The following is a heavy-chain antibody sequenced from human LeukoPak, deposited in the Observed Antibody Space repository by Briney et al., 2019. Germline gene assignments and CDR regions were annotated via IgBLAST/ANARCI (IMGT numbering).Heavy chain of an antibody. D-gene: IGHD6-13*01. CDR2: SYPGDSDT. J-gene: IGHJ4*02. V-gene: IGHV5-51*01. CDR1: GYSFTSYW. CDR3: ARLTPQIAAGDY. Sequence: TAGESLKISCKGSGYSFTSYWIGWVRQMPGKGLEWMGISYPGDSDTCYSPSFQGQVTISADKSISIAYLQWSSLKASDTAMYYCARLTPQIAAGDYWGQGTLVTVSS.